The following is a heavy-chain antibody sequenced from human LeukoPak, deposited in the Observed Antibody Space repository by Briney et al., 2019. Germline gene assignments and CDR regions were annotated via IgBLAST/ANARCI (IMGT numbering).Heavy chain of an antibody. V-gene: IGHV1-18*01. CDR1: GYTFTSYG. CDR3: ARAVVGASYYYYGMDV. D-gene: IGHD1-26*01. Sequence: GASVKVSCKASGYTFTSYGISWVRQAPGQGLEWMGWISAYNGNTNYAQKLQGRVTMTTDTSTSTAYMELRSLRSDDTAVYYCARAVVGASYYYYGMDVWGQGTTVTVSS. J-gene: IGHJ6*02. CDR2: ISAYNGNT.